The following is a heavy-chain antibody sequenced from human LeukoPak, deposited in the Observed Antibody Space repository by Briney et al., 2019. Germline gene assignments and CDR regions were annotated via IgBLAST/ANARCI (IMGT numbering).Heavy chain of an antibody. V-gene: IGHV3-64*01. CDR2: ISSNGGST. D-gene: IGHD1-26*01. CDR1: GFTFSSYA. J-gene: IGHJ4*02. CDR3: ARSLRGGSYYFDY. Sequence: SGGSLRLSCAASGFTFSSYAMHWVRQAPGKGLEYVSAISSNGGSTYYANSVKGRFTISRDNSKNTLYLQMGSLRAEDMAVYYCARSLRGGSYYFDYWGQGTLVTVSS.